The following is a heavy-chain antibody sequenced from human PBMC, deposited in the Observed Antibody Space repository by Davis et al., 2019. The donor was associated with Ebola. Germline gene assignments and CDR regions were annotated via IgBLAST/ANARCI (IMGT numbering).Heavy chain of an antibody. V-gene: IGHV3-9*01. D-gene: IGHD4-17*01. J-gene: IGHJ6*04. CDR1: GLTFDDYA. Sequence: GGSLRLSCAASGLTFDDYAMHWVRQAPGKGLEWVSGISWNSGSIGYADSVKGRFTISRDNAKNSLYLQMNSLRAEDTALYYCAKAPTVTTWGNYYGMDVWGKGTTVTVSS. CDR3: AKAPTVTTWGNYYGMDV. CDR2: ISWNSGSI.